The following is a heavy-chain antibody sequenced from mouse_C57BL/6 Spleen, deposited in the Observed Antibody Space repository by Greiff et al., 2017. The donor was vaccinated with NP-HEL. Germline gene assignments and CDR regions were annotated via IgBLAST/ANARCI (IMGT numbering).Heavy chain of an antibody. CDR1: GYAFSSSW. J-gene: IGHJ4*01. Sequence: QVQLKESGPELVKPGASVKISCKASGYAFSSSWMNWVKQRPGKGLEWIGRIYPGDGDTNYNGKFKGKATLTADKSSSTAYMQLSSLTSEDSAVYFCARLDYIYYAMDYWGQGTSVTVSS. V-gene: IGHV1-82*01. D-gene: IGHD2-12*01. CDR2: IYPGDGDT. CDR3: ARLDYIYYAMDY.